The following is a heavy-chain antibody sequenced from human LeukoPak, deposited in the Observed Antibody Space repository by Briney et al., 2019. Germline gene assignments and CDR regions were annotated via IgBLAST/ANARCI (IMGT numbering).Heavy chain of an antibody. V-gene: IGHV1-8*01. Sequence: APVKVSCKASGYTFTSYDINWVRQATGQGLEWMGWMNPNSGNTGYAQKFQGRVTMTRNTSISTAYMELRSLRSDDTAVYYCARDTPYYYDSSGYRSRFDYWGQGTQVTVSS. CDR3: ARDTPYYYDSSGYRSRFDY. CDR1: GYTFTSYD. D-gene: IGHD3-22*01. J-gene: IGHJ4*02. CDR2: MNPNSGNT.